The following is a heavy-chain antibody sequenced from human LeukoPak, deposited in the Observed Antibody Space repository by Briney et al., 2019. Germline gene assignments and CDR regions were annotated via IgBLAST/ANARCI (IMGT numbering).Heavy chain of an antibody. CDR3: AKDWFSSG. Sequence: PGGSLRLSCAASGFSFNSYAMSWVRQAPGKGLEWVSSIRYRGSSRYYADCEKGRFTSSRDNIKNTVYLQMNSLSAEDTAVYCCAKDWFSSGWGQGTLVTVSS. J-gene: IGHJ4*02. D-gene: IGHD3-3*01. V-gene: IGHV3-23*01. CDR2: IRYRGSSR. CDR1: GFSFNSYA.